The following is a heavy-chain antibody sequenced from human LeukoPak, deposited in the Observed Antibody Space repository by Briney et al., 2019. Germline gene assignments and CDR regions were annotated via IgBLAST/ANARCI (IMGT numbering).Heavy chain of an antibody. J-gene: IGHJ4*02. Sequence: SETLSLTCTVSGGSISSSSYYWGWIRQPPGKGLEWIGSIYYSGSTYFNPSLKSRVTISVDTSKNQFSLKLSSVTAADTAVYYCASQYCSGGSCSHDYWGQGTLVTVSS. CDR1: GGSISSSSYY. V-gene: IGHV4-39*01. D-gene: IGHD2-15*01. CDR3: ASQYCSGGSCSHDY. CDR2: IYYSGST.